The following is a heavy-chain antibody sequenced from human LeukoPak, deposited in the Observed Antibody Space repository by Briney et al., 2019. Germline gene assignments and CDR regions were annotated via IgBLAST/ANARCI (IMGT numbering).Heavy chain of an antibody. V-gene: IGHV4-39*01. D-gene: IGHD3-3*01. CDR1: GGSISSSSYY. CDR3: ARRSPPVSGYFPDY. J-gene: IGHJ4*02. Sequence: SETLSLTCTVSGGSISSSSYYWGWIRQPPGKGLEWIESIYYSGSTYYNPSLKSRVTISVDTSKNQFSLKLSSVTAADTAVYYCARRSPPVSGYFPDYWGQGTLVTVSS. CDR2: IYYSGST.